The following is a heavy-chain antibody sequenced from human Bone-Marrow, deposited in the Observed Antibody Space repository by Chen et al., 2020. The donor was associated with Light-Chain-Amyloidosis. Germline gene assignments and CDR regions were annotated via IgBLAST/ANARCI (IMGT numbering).Heavy chain of an antibody. CDR3: ARTTFRYLDY. CDR1: GFSFSTYW. Sequence: EVLLVESGGEVVQQGASLRLSYTAPGFSFSTYWMHWVRQSPGKGLVSVSRTNSAGTSTTYADSVRGRFTVSRDNTKNTMYLEMNSLRVEDTAVYYCARTTFRYLDYWGQGTLVTVSS. D-gene: IGHD3-9*01. CDR2: TNSAGTST. V-gene: IGHV3-74*01. J-gene: IGHJ4*02.